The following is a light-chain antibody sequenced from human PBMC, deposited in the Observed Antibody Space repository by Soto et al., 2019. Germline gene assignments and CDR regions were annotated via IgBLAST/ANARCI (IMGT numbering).Light chain of an antibody. CDR3: SSYTGDNTHV. CDR2: DVS. Sequence: LTQPASVSGSPGQSITISCTGSSSDIGGYNYVSWYQQHPGKAPKLMINDVSNRPSGVSYRFSGSKSGNTASLTISGLQAEDEAHYYCSSYTGDNTHVFGSGTKVTVL. V-gene: IGLV2-14*03. CDR1: SSDIGGYNY. J-gene: IGLJ1*01.